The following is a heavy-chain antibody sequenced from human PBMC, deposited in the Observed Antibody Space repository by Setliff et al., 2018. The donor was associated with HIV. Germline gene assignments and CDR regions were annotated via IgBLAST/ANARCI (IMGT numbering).Heavy chain of an antibody. CDR1: GGSISSHY. Sequence: PSETLSLTCTVSGGSISSHYWSWIRQSPKTGLEWIGYIYASGATSYNPSLKSRLTISVDTSKNQFSLKLSSVTAADTAVYYCAKVDTAIDYWGQGTLVTVSS. J-gene: IGHJ4*02. CDR3: AKVDTAIDY. V-gene: IGHV4-4*08. CDR2: IYASGAT. D-gene: IGHD5-18*01.